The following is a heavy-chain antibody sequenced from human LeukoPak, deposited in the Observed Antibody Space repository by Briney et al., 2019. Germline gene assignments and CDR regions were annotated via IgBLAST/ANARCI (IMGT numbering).Heavy chain of an antibody. D-gene: IGHD3-10*01. Sequence: PSETLSLTCTVSGGSISSYYWSWIRQPPGKGLEWIAYIYYSGSTNYNPSLKSRVTISVDTSKNQISLKLSSVTAADTAVYYCARSYGSGIVWFDPWGRGTRVTAPS. V-gene: IGHV4-59*01. CDR2: IYYSGST. J-gene: IGHJ5*02. CDR1: GGSISSYY. CDR3: ARSYGSGIVWFDP.